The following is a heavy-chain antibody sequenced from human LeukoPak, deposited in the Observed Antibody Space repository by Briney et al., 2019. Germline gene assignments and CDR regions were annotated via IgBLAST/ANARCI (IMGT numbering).Heavy chain of an antibody. J-gene: IGHJ4*02. CDR3: AEPVGTGGS. D-gene: IGHD2-21*02. V-gene: IGHV3-23*01. Sequence: ETLSLTCTVSGGSISSGSYYWSWVRQAPGKGLEWVSAISGSGGSTYYADSVKGRFTISRDNSKNTLYLQMNSLRAEDTAVYYCAEPVGTGGSWGQGTLVTVSS. CDR2: ISGSGGST. CDR1: GGSISSGSYY.